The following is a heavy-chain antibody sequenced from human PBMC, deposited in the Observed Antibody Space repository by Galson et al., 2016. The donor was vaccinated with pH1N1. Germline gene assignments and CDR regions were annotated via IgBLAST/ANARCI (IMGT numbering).Heavy chain of an antibody. Sequence: QSGAEVKKPGESLKISCQGSGYSFSSHWIGWVRQMPGKGLEWMGIIYPGDSDTKYSPSFQGQVTFSADKSINTAYLQWSSLKASDTAMYFCARRSAVAGVDYWSQGTLVTVSS. CDR3: ARRSAVAGVDY. J-gene: IGHJ4*02. CDR2: IYPGDSDT. CDR1: GYSFSSHW. D-gene: IGHD6-19*01. V-gene: IGHV5-51*01.